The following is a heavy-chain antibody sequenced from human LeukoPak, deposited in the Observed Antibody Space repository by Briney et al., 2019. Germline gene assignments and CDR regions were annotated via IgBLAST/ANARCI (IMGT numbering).Heavy chain of an antibody. D-gene: IGHD4-11*01. CDR3: ASLTTEDP. Sequence: QPGGSLRLSCAASGFTFSSYEMNWVRQAPGKGLEWVSYISSSGSTIYYADSVKGRFTISRDNSKNTLYLQMNSLRAEDTAVYYCASLTTEDPWGQGTLVTVSS. CDR2: ISSSGSTI. J-gene: IGHJ5*02. V-gene: IGHV3-48*03. CDR1: GFTFSSYE.